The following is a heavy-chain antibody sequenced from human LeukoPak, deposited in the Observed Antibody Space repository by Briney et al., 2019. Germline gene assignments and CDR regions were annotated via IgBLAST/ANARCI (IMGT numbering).Heavy chain of an antibody. CDR3: ARVYGGYSGYEHYYYYYMDV. CDR1: GYTFTGYY. Sequence: ASVKVSCKASGYTFTGYYMHWVRQAPGQGLEWMGWINPNSGGTNYAQKLQGRVTMTTDTSTGTAYMELRSLRSDDTAVYYCARVYGGYSGYEHYYYYYMDVWGKGTTVAISS. D-gene: IGHD5-12*01. V-gene: IGHV1-2*02. CDR2: INPNSGGT. J-gene: IGHJ6*03.